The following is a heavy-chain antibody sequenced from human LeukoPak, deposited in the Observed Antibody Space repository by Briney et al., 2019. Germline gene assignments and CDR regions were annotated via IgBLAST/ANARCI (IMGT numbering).Heavy chain of an antibody. CDR2: INPNGGFT. CDR3: ARDQSGEWDLLSGWWFDP. D-gene: IGHD1-26*01. Sequence: ASMKVSCKASGYTFIGHYIHWVRQAPGQGLEWMGIINPNGGFTSYAQKFQGRVTVTRDMSTSTVYMELSDLKSEDTAVYYCARDQSGEWDLLSGWWFDPWGQGTLVTVSS. CDR1: GYTFIGHY. J-gene: IGHJ5*02. V-gene: IGHV1-46*01.